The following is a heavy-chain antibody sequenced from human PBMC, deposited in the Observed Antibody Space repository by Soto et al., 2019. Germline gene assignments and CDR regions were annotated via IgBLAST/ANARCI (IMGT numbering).Heavy chain of an antibody. Sequence: GGSLRLSXAGSGFIFRSYWMSWVRQAPGKGLEWVANIKQDGSEKYYVDSLKGRFTISRDNAKNSLYLQMNSLRAEDTAVYYCARAKYQLDWFDPWGQGTLVTVSS. CDR1: GFIFRSYW. D-gene: IGHD2-2*01. CDR2: IKQDGSEK. V-gene: IGHV3-7*01. CDR3: ARAKYQLDWFDP. J-gene: IGHJ5*02.